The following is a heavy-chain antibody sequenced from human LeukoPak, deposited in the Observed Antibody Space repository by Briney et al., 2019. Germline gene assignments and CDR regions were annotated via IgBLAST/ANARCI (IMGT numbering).Heavy chain of an antibody. Sequence: GGSLRLSCAASGFTFSSYGMHWVRQAPGKGLEWVAFIRYDGSNKYYADSVKGRFSISRDNSKNTLYLQMNSPRAEDTAVYYCVKGFSGYDATCDYWGQGTLVTVSS. CDR1: GFTFSSYG. J-gene: IGHJ4*02. CDR2: IRYDGSNK. D-gene: IGHD5-12*01. CDR3: VKGFSGYDATCDY. V-gene: IGHV3-30*02.